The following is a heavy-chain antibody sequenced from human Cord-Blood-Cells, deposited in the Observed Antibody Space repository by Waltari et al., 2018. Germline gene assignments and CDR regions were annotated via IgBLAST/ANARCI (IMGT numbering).Heavy chain of an antibody. CDR1: GGSISSSSYY. D-gene: IGHD2-2*01. CDR3: ARRVYCSSTSCYAFDI. Sequence: QLQLQESGPGLVKPSETLSLTCTVYGGSISSSSYYWGWIRQPPGKGLEWIGSIYHSGSTYYNPSLKGRVTISVDTSKNQFSLKLSSVTAADTAVYYCARRVYCSSTSCYAFDIWGQGTMVTVSS. CDR2: IYHSGST. J-gene: IGHJ3*02. V-gene: IGHV4-39*01.